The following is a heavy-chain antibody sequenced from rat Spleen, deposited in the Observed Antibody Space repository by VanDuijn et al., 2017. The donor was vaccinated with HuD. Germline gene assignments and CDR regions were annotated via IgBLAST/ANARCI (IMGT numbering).Heavy chain of an antibody. Sequence: VQLKETGPGLVQPTQTLSLTCAVSGFSLTNSRVHWVRQPPGKGLEWMGVIWTGGSTAYNSLLKSRLSITRDISKSQVFLKMNSLQTEDTATYYCARVGYSSYIRYFDYWGQGVMVTVSS. D-gene: IGHD1-2*01. J-gene: IGHJ2*01. CDR2: IWTGGST. CDR1: GFSLTNSR. CDR3: ARVGYSSYIRYFDY. V-gene: IGHV2S63*01.